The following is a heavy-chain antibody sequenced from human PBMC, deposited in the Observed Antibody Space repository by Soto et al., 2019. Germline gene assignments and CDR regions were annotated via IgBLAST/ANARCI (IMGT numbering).Heavy chain of an antibody. Sequence: QVQLQESGPGLVKPSQTLSLTCTVSGGSISSGGYYWSWIRQHPGKGLEWIGYIYYSGSTYYNPSLKSRVTISVDTSKNQFSLKLSSVTAADTAVYYCARWPQTLRFLESKYYYYGMDVWGQGTTVTVSS. D-gene: IGHD3-3*01. CDR3: ARWPQTLRFLESKYYYYGMDV. CDR1: GGSISSGGYY. J-gene: IGHJ6*02. V-gene: IGHV4-31*03. CDR2: IYYSGST.